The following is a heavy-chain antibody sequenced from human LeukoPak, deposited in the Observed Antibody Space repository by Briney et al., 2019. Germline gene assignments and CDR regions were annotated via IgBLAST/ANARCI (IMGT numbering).Heavy chain of an antibody. J-gene: IGHJ4*02. CDR1: GFTFSSYS. CDR2: ISGSGGST. CDR3: AKPNGYYSNYPFDY. Sequence: PGGSLRLSCAASGFTFSSYSMNWVRQAPGKGLEWVSAISGSGGSTYYADSVKGRFTISRDNSKNTLYLQMNSLRAEDTAVYYCAKPNGYYSNYPFDYWGQGTLVTVSS. D-gene: IGHD4-11*01. V-gene: IGHV3-23*01.